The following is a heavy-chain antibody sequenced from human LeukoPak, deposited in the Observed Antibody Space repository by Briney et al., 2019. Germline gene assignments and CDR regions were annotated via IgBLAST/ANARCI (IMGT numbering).Heavy chain of an antibody. D-gene: IGHD3-22*01. V-gene: IGHV4-34*01. CDR1: GGSFSGYY. Sequence: SETLSLTCAVYGGSFSGYYWSWIRQPPGKGLEWIGEINHSGSTNYNPSLKSRVTISVDTSKNQLSLNLSSVTAADTAVYYCARERQGITMIDWGQGTLVTVS. CDR2: INHSGST. CDR3: ARERQGITMID. J-gene: IGHJ4*02.